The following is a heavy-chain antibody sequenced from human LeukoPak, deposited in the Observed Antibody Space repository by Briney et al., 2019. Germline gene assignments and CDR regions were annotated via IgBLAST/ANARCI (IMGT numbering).Heavy chain of an antibody. Sequence: ASVKVSCKASGYTFTSYGISWVRQAPGQGLEWMGWISAYNGNTNYAQKLQGRVTVTTDTSTSTAYMELRSLRSDDTAVYYCARELRFLNYMDVWGKGTTVTVSS. J-gene: IGHJ6*03. V-gene: IGHV1-18*01. CDR1: GYTFTSYG. CDR3: ARELRFLNYMDV. D-gene: IGHD3-3*01. CDR2: ISAYNGNT.